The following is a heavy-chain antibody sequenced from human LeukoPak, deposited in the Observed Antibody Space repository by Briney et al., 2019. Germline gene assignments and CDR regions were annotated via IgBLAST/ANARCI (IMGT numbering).Heavy chain of an antibody. CDR2: IIYDGSKK. D-gene: IGHD5-12*01. Sequence: GGSLRLSCAASGFTFSNYAMHWVRQAPGKGLEWVALIIYDGSKKYYADSVKGRFTISRDNSKNTLYLQMNSLRAEDTAVYYCAKGLSMVATTGFDYWGQGTLVTVSS. CDR3: AKGLSMVATTGFDY. J-gene: IGHJ4*02. CDR1: GFTFSNYA. V-gene: IGHV3-30*18.